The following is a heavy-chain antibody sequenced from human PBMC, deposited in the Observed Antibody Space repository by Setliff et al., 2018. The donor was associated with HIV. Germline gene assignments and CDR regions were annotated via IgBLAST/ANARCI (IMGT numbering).Heavy chain of an antibody. D-gene: IGHD4-17*01. Sequence: SETLSLTCTVSGYSISSGYYWGFIRQPPGKGLEWIGSIFHSGSTYYNPSLKSRVTMSVETSENQFSLKLRSVTAAETAVYYCARAYSDYGSNQGWFDPWGQGTLVTVSS. V-gene: IGHV4-38-2*02. CDR3: ARAYSDYGSNQGWFDP. CDR1: GYSISSGYY. J-gene: IGHJ5*02. CDR2: IFHSGST.